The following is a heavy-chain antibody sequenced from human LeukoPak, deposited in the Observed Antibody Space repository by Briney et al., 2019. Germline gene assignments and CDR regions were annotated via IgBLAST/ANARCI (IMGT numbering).Heavy chain of an antibody. CDR2: IIPIFGTA. CDR1: GGTFSSYA. V-gene: IGHV1-69*01. J-gene: IGHJ4*02. D-gene: IGHD4-17*01. Sequence: SVKVSCKASGGTFSSYAISWVRQAPGRGLEWMGGIIPIFGTANYAQKFQGRVTITADESTSTAYMELSSLRSEDTAVYYCARDFGRTVTTSGYKHTYNWGQGTLVTVSS. CDR3: ARDFGRTVTTSGYKHTYN.